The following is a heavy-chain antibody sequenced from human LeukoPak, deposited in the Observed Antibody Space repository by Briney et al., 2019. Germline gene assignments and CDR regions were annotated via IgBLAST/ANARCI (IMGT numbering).Heavy chain of an antibody. CDR1: GYTFTSYD. Sequence: SVKVSCKASGYTFTSYDINWVRQATGQGLEWMGWMNPNSGNTGYAQKFQGRVTITRNTSIGTAYMELSSLRSEDTAVYYCARGRFLEWLRSYYYYYMDVWGKGTTVTVSS. CDR2: MNPNSGNT. D-gene: IGHD3-3*01. V-gene: IGHV1-8*03. J-gene: IGHJ6*03. CDR3: ARGRFLEWLRSYYYYYMDV.